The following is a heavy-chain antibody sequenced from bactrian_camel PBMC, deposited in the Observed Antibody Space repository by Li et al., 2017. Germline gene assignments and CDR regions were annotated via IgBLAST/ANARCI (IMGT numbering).Heavy chain of an antibody. J-gene: IGHJ4*01. Sequence: VQLVESGGGLVQPGGSLRLSCAASGFTFGRYAMSWVRQAPGKGFEWLGAINSGGSRAYHSDSVKGRFTISRDNAKNTLYLQLNSLKTEDTAMYYCAKEASSDFNLKLWNGFDSGNRGQGTQVTVS. CDR3: AKEASSDFNLKLWNGFDSGN. CDR1: GFTFGRYA. CDR2: INSGGSRA. D-gene: IGHD3*01. V-gene: IGHV3S31*01.